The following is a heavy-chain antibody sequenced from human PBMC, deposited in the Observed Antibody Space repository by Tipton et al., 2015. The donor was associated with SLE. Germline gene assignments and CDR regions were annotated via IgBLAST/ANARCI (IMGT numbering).Heavy chain of an antibody. V-gene: IGHV3-30-3*01. CDR2: ISYDGSNK. J-gene: IGHJ4*02. D-gene: IGHD3-10*01. Sequence: SLRLSCAASGFTFSSYAMHWVRQAPGKGLEWVAVISYDGSNKYYADSVKGRFTISRDNSKNTLYLQMNSLRAEDTAVYYCVRGNYYGSGSYYFDYWGQGTLVTVSS. CDR1: GFTFSSYA. CDR3: VRGNYYGSGSYYFDY.